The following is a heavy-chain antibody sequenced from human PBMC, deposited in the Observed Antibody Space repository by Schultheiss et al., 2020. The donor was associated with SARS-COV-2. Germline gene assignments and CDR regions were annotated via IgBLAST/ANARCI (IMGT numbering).Heavy chain of an antibody. V-gene: IGHV1-18*01. CDR3: ARDREDIVVVVAATPYCGMDV. CDR1: GYTFTSYG. CDR2: ISAYNGNT. J-gene: IGHJ6*02. Sequence: ASVKVSCKASGYTFTSYGISWVRQAPGQGLEWMGWISAYNGNTNYAQKLQGRVTMTTDTSTSTAYMELRSLRSDDTAVYYCARDREDIVVVVAATPYCGMDVWGQGTTVTVSS. D-gene: IGHD2-15*01.